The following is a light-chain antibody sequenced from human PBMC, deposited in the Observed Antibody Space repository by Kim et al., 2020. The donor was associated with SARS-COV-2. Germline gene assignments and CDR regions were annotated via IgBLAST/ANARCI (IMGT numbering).Light chain of an antibody. Sequence: SASVGDRVTITCRASQSISTYLKWYQPKPGKAPTLRIYEASTLQGGVTTGFRGSRSGTEFTLTIGSLQPEDLATYYCQHNYNRPNTFGQGTKLEI. J-gene: IGKJ2*01. V-gene: IGKV1-39*01. CDR3: QHNYNRPNT. CDR1: QSISTY. CDR2: EAS.